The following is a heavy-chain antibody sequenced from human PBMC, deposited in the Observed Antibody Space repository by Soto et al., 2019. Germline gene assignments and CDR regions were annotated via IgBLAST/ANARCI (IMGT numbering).Heavy chain of an antibody. J-gene: IGHJ4*02. CDR3: AKILTVVTARFDY. CDR2: ISGSGGST. V-gene: IGHV3-23*01. D-gene: IGHD2-21*02. Sequence: GGSLRLPCAPSGFTFSSYAMSWVRQAPGKGLEWVSAISGSGGSTYYADSVKGRFTISRDNSKNTLYLQMNSLRAEDTAVYYCAKILTVVTARFDYWGQGTLVTVSS. CDR1: GFTFSSYA.